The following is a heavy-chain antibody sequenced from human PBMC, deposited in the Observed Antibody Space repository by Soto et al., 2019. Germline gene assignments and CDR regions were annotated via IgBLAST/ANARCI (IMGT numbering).Heavy chain of an antibody. CDR3: AKAGYCSGGSCYYDY. CDR2: ISGSGGST. Sequence: PGGSLRLSCAASGFTFSSYAMSWVRQAPGKGLEWVSAISGSGGSTYYADSVKGRFTISRDNSRNTLYLQMNSLRAEDTAVYYCAKAGYCSGGSCYYDYWGQGTLVTVSS. J-gene: IGHJ4*02. V-gene: IGHV3-23*01. D-gene: IGHD2-15*01. CDR1: GFTFSSYA.